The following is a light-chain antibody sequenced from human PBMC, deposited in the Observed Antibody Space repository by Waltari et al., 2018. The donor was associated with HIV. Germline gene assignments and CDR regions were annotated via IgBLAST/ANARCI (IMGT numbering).Light chain of an antibody. CDR2: DVS. V-gene: IGLV2-14*03. J-gene: IGLJ3*02. CDR3: SSYTSSSTRV. Sequence: QSALTQPASVSGSPGQSITLSCTGTNNHVGGYNYVSWYQQHPGKAPKLMIYDVSNRPSGVSNRFSGSKSGNTASLTISGLQAEDEADYYCSSYTSSSTRVFGGGTKLTVL. CDR1: NNHVGGYNY.